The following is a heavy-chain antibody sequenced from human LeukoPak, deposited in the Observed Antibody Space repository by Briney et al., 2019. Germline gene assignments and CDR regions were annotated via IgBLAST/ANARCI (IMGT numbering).Heavy chain of an antibody. CDR3: ANHYDILTGPLSF. CDR1: GYTFTSYG. Sequence: GASVKVSCKASGYTFTSYGISWVRQAPGQGLEWMGWISAYNGNTNYAQKFQGRVTITADESTSTAYMELSSLRSEDTAVYYCANHYDILTGPLSFWGQGTLVTVSS. CDR2: ISAYNGNT. V-gene: IGHV1-18*01. J-gene: IGHJ4*02. D-gene: IGHD3-9*01.